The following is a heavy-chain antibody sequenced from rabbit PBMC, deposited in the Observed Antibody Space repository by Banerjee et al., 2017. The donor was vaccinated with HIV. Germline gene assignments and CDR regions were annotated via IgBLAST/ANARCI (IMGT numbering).Heavy chain of an antibody. D-gene: IGHD4-1*01. CDR2: IDSATTNT. CDR3: ARDGSGWGANFNL. Sequence: QEQLEESGGDLVKPEGSLTLTCKASGFSFSSSYYMCWVRQAPGKGLEWIGCIDSATTNTHYASWAKGRFTISKTSSTTVTLQMTSLTAADTATYFCARDGSGWGANFNLWGPGTLVTVS. J-gene: IGHJ4*01. V-gene: IGHV1S45*01. CDR1: GFSFSSSYY.